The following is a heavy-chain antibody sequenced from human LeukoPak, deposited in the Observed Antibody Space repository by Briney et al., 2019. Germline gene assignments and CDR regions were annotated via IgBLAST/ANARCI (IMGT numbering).Heavy chain of an antibody. D-gene: IGHD3-3*01. V-gene: IGHV1-8*01. CDR2: VKPNTGDT. CDR1: GYTFSTYE. CDR3: ARQYFRIWSGLYTYSWFDP. J-gene: IGHJ5*01. Sequence: ASVKVSCKASGYTFSTYEINWVRQVPGQGLEWMGWVKPNTGDTGYAQTFEGRITMTVNTSMSTAYQELNSLRSEDTAVYYCARQYFRIWSGLYTYSWFDPWGQGTLVTVSS.